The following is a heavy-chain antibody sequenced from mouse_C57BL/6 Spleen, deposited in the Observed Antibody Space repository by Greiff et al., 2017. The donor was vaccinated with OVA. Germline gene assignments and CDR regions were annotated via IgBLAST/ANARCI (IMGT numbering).Heavy chain of an antibody. J-gene: IGHJ3*01. CDR2: IDPSDSYT. D-gene: IGHD2-3*01. V-gene: IGHV1-50*01. CDR3: ARGHDGYYGFAY. CDR1: GYTFTSYW. Sequence: QVQLQQPGAELVKPGASVKLSCKASGYTFTSYWMQWVKQRPGQGLEWIGEIDPSDSYTNYNQKFKGKATLPVDTSSSTAYMQLSSLTSEDSAVYYCARGHDGYYGFAYWGQGTLVTVSA.